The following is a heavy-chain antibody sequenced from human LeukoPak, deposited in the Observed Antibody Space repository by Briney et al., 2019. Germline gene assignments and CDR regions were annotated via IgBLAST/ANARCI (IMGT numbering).Heavy chain of an antibody. V-gene: IGHV3-21*01. Sequence: PGGSLRLSCAASGFTFSSYSMNWVRQAPGKGLEWVSSISSSSSYIYYADSVKGRFTISRDNAKNSLYLQMNSLRAEDTAVYYCARDRYNWNKWGAFDIWGQGTMVTVSS. CDR1: GFTFSSYS. D-gene: IGHD1-1*01. CDR2: ISSSSSYI. CDR3: ARDRYNWNKWGAFDI. J-gene: IGHJ3*02.